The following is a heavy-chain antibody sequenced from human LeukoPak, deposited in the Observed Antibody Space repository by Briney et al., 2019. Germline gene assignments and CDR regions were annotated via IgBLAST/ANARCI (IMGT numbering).Heavy chain of an antibody. CDR1: GYTLTELS. V-gene: IGHV1-24*01. D-gene: IGHD6-13*01. Sequence: ASVKVSCKVSGYTLTELSMHWVRQAPGKGLEWMGGFDPEDGETIYAQKFQGRVTMTEDTSTDTAYMELSSLRSEDTAVYYCATGRISSWPHYWYFDLWGRGTLVTVSS. CDR3: ATGRISSWPHYWYFDL. J-gene: IGHJ2*01. CDR2: FDPEDGET.